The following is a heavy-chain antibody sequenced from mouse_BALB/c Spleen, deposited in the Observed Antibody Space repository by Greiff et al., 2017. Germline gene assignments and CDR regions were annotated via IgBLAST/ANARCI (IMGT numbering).Heavy chain of an antibody. Sequence: EVKLVESGGDLVKPGGSLKLSCAASGFTFSSYGMSWVRQTPDKRLEWVATISSGGSYTYYPDSVKGRFTISRDNAKNTLYLQMSSLKSEDTAMYYCARRDYGTYWGQGTTLTVSS. V-gene: IGHV5-6*02. CDR3: ARRDYGTY. CDR2: ISSGGSYT. J-gene: IGHJ2*01. CDR1: GFTFSSYG. D-gene: IGHD2-1*01.